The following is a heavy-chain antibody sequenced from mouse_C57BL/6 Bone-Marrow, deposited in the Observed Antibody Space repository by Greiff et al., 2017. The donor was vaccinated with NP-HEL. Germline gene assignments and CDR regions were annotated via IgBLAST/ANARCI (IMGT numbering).Heavy chain of an antibody. D-gene: IGHD6-1*01. J-gene: IGHJ4*01. CDR3: ARSSVYYAMDY. V-gene: IGHV5-2*01. Sequence: EVKLMESGGGLVQPGESLKLSCESNEYEFPSHDMSWVRKTPEKRLELVAAINSDGGSPYYPDTMERRFIISRDNTKKTLYLQMSSLRSEDTALYYCARSSVYYAMDYWGQGTSVTVSS. CDR1: EYEFPSHD. CDR2: INSDGGSP.